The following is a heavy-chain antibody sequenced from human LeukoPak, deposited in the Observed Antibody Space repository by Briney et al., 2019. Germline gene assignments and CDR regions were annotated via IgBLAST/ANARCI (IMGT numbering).Heavy chain of an antibody. CDR2: ISGSGGST. V-gene: IGHV3-23*01. CDR1: GFTFSSYA. D-gene: IGHD3-22*01. CDR3: AKGWGNTMIVVVIFFDY. J-gene: IGHJ4*02. Sequence: GGSLRLYCAASGFTFSSYAMSWVRQAPGKGLEWVSAISGSGGSTYYADSVKGRFTISRDNSKNTLYLQMNSLRAEDTAVYYCAKGWGNTMIVVVIFFDYWGQGTLVTVSS.